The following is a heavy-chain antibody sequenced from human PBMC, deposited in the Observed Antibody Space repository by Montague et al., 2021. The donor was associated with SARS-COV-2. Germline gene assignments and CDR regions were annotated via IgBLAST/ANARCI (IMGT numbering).Heavy chain of an antibody. D-gene: IGHD5-24*01. J-gene: IGHJ4*02. CDR1: SDSISSGGYY. Sequence: TLSLTCIVSSDSISSGGYYWSWIRQHPGKGLEWIGYIYYSGNTYYNPSLKSRVTMSVDTTKNQFSLTLNSVTAADTAVYYCARDPSRLATQEFYFGYWGQGTLVSVSS. CDR3: ARDPSRLATQEFYFGY. CDR2: IYYSGNT. V-gene: IGHV4-31*03.